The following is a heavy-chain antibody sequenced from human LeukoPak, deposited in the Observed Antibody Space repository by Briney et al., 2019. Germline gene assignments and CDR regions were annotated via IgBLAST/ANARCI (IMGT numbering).Heavy chain of an antibody. CDR3: ARVPYGSGSYYYYGMDV. CDR1: GGSISSYY. Sequence: PSETLSLTCTVSGGSISSYYWSWIRQPPGKGLEWMGYIYYSGSTNYNPSLKSRVTISVDTSKNQFSLKLSSVTAADTAVYYCARVPYGSGSYYYYGMDVWGQGTTVTVSS. D-gene: IGHD3-10*01. J-gene: IGHJ6*02. V-gene: IGHV4-59*01. CDR2: IYYSGST.